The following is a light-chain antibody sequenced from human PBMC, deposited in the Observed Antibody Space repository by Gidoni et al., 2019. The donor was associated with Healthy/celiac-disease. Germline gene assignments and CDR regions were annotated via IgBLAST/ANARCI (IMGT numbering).Light chain of an antibody. CDR1: SSHIGAGYA. J-gene: IGLJ2*01. V-gene: IGLV1-40*01. CDR2: GNS. CDR3: QSYDSSLSGSVV. Sequence: QPVPTQPPPVSGAPGQRVTISCTGSSSHIGAGYAVHWHQQLPGTAPKLLIFGNSNRPSGVPDRFSGSKSGTSASLAITGLQAEDEADYYCQSYDSSLSGSVVFGGGTKLTVL.